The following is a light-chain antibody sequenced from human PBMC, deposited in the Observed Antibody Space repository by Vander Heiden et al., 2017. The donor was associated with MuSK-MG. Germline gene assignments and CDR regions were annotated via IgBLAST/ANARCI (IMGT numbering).Light chain of an antibody. J-gene: IGKJ1*01. CDR1: QSLSSY. Sequence: EIVLTQSPATLSLSPGERATLSCRASQSLSSYLAWYQQKPGQAPRLLIYDASNRATGIPARFSGSGSGTDFTLTISSLEPEDFAVYYCQHRSIWPSWGTFGQGTKVEIK. V-gene: IGKV3-11*01. CDR2: DAS. CDR3: QHRSIWPSWGT.